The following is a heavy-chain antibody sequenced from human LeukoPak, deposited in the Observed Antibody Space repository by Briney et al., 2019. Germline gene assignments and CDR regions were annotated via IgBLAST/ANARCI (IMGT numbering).Heavy chain of an antibody. J-gene: IGHJ6*02. D-gene: IGHD3-3*01. V-gene: IGHV1-69*13. CDR3: ARDRITIFGVVSGSDYGMDV. CDR2: IIPIFGTA. Sequence: SVKVSCKASGGTFSSYAISWVRQAPGQGLEWMGGIIPIFGTANYAQKFQGRVTITADESTSTPYVELSSLRSEDTAVYYCARDRITIFGVVSGSDYGMDVWGQGTTVTVSS. CDR1: GGTFSSYA.